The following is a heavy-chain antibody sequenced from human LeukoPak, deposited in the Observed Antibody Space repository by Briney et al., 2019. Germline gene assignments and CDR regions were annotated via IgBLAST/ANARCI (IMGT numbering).Heavy chain of an antibody. Sequence: GGSLRLSCAASGFTFSSYAMSWVRQAPGRGLEWVSGLTGSGGNTYYADSVKGRFTISRHNSKHTLPLQMNSLRAEDAAVYYCVKFRGIQHYNYHMDVWGKGTTVTVSS. D-gene: IGHD3-10*01. CDR1: GFTFSSYA. J-gene: IGHJ6*03. V-gene: IGHV3-23*01. CDR2: LTGSGGNT. CDR3: VKFRGIQHYNYHMDV.